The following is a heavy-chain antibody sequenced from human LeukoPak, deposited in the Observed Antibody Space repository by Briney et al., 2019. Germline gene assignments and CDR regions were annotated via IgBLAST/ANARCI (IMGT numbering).Heavy chain of an antibody. J-gene: IGHJ4*02. D-gene: IGHD3-3*01. V-gene: IGHV4-34*01. CDR3: ARGVSYYDFLSGLTHFDY. CDR1: GGSFSGYY. Sequence: PSETLSLTCAVYGGSFSGYYWSWLRQSPGKGLEWVGEINHSGSTNYYPSLKSGGTISEATSKNQFSLKLSSVTAADTAVYYCARGVSYYDFLSGLTHFDYWSQGTLVTVSS. CDR2: INHSGST.